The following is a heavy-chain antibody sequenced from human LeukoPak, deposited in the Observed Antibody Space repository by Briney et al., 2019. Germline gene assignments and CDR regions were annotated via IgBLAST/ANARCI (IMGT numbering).Heavy chain of an antibody. CDR1: GGSISSSSYY. D-gene: IGHD3-3*01. CDR2: VYYSGSS. CDR3: ARHFTILGVVTKANDAFDI. Sequence: PSQTLSLTCTVSGGSISSSSYYWGWIRQRPGKGLEWIVSVYYSGSSYYNPSIKRRVTISVYTTKNHFSLTLNSLTAADTAVYYCARHFTILGVVTKANDAFDIWGQGTMVTVSS. V-gene: IGHV4-39*01. J-gene: IGHJ3*02.